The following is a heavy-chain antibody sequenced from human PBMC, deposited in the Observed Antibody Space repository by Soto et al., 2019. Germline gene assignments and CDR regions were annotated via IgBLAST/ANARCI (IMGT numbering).Heavy chain of an antibody. Sequence: GASVKVYCRASGGAFSMYAISWVRQAPGQGREWMGGIIPIFGTANYAQKFQGRVTITADESTSTAYMELSSLRSEDTAVYYCTRGRIQLWLRGYYYYGMDVWGQGTTVTVTS. D-gene: IGHD5-18*01. CDR3: TRGRIQLWLRGYYYYGMDV. J-gene: IGHJ6*02. CDR1: GGAFSMYA. CDR2: IIPIFGTA. V-gene: IGHV1-69*13.